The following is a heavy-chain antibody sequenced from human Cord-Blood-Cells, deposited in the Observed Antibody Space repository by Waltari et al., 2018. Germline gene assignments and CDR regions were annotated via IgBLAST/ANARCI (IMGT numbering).Heavy chain of an antibody. CDR2: ISSSSSYI. D-gene: IGHD6-6*01. CDR3: ARGGSSSFDY. CDR1: GFTFSSHS. J-gene: IGHJ4*02. V-gene: IGHV3-21*01. Sequence: EVQLVESGGGLVKPGGSLRLSCAASGFTFSSHSMNWVRQAPGKGLEWVSSISSSSSYIYYADSVKGRFTISRDNAKNSLYLQMNSLRAEDTAVYYCARGGSSSFDYWGQGTLVTVSS.